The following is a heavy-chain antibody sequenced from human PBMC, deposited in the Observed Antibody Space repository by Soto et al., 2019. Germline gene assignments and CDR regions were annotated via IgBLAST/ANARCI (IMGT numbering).Heavy chain of an antibody. CDR2: ISGYNGDT. D-gene: IGHD2-8*01. Sequence: ASVKVSCKASGYTLTSYDINWVRQAPGQGLEWMGWISGYNGDTNYAQKFQGRVSMTIDTSTTTAYMELRSLTSDDTAVYYCANNGPPPPYYYGLDVWGQVTKVTVSS. CDR3: ANNGPPPPYYYGLDV. CDR1: GYTLTSYD. J-gene: IGHJ6*02. V-gene: IGHV1-18*01.